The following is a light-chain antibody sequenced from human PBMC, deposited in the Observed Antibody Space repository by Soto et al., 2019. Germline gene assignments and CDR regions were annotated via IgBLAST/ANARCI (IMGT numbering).Light chain of an antibody. V-gene: IGKV1-27*01. CDR2: GAS. Sequence: DIQMTQSPSSLSASVGDRVTITCRASQGIRHYLAWYQQKPGKVPKLLIYGASTLQSGVPSRFSGSESGTDFTLTISSLQPEDVATYYCQKYKRAPITFGGGKKVEL. CDR3: QKYKRAPIT. J-gene: IGKJ4*01. CDR1: QGIRHY.